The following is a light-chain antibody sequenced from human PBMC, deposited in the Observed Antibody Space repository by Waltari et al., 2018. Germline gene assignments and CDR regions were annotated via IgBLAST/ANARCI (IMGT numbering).Light chain of an antibody. CDR3: QTWGTGFQV. CDR1: GEYSASA. CDR2: VNRDGSH. Sequence: LVLTQSPSASASLGASVTLTCSLPGEYSASAIAWHPFLPLTGPRYLRTVNRDGSHKKGEGISDRFAGSSSDLDRNLIISRLQADDEADYFCQTWGTGFQVFGSGTKLTVL. V-gene: IGLV4-69*01. J-gene: IGLJ3*02.